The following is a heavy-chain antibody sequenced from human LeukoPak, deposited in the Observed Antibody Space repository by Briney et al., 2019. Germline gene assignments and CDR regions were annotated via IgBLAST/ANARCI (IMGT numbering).Heavy chain of an antibody. V-gene: IGHV1-69*13. CDR3: ASSLGYCSSTSCPGAFDI. D-gene: IGHD2-2*01. Sequence: ASVKVSCKASGGTFSSYAISWVRQAPGQGLEWMGGTIPIFGTANYAQKFQGRVTITADESTSTAYMELSSLRSEDTAVYYCASSLGYCSSTSCPGAFDIWGQGTMVTVSS. CDR1: GGTFSSYA. CDR2: TIPIFGTA. J-gene: IGHJ3*02.